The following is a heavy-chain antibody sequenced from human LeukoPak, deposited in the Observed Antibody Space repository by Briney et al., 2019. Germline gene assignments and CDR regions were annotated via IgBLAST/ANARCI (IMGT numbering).Heavy chain of an antibody. D-gene: IGHD1-26*01. J-gene: IGHJ4*02. CDR2: ISDSGGTT. CDR1: GFTFSNYA. Sequence: GGSLRLSCAASGFTFSNYAMSWVRQAPGKGLEWISYISDSGGTTYYAAPVKGRSTICKDNSNDTPCKQMNSLGAEDTAIYCCAKSRSGTYYYFDYWGQGTLVTVSS. V-gene: IGHV3-23*01. CDR3: AKSRSGTYYYFDY.